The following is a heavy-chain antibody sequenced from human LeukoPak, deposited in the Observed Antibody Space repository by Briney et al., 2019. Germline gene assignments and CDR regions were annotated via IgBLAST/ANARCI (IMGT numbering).Heavy chain of an antibody. V-gene: IGHV1-46*01. CDR3: ARESLAYCGGDCYSNWFDP. J-gene: IGHJ5*02. CDR2: INPSGGST. Sequence: GASVKVSCKASGYTFTSYDINWVRQATGQGLEWMGIINPSGGSTSYAQKFQGRVTMTRDTSTSTVYMELSSLRSEDTAVYYCARESLAYCGGDCYSNWFDPWGQGTLVTVSS. D-gene: IGHD2-21*02. CDR1: GYTFTSYD.